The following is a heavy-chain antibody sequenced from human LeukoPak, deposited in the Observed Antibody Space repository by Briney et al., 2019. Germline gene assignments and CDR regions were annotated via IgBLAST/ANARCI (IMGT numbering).Heavy chain of an antibody. D-gene: IGHD6-13*01. CDR3: ARGRVHSSSLSDI. J-gene: IGHJ3*02. CDR2: INTSGST. V-gene: IGHV4-61*02. CDR1: GGSISSVSYY. Sequence: PSQTLSLTCTVSGGSISSVSYYWSWIRQPAGKGLEWIGRINTSGSTNYNPSLKSRVTISVDTSKNQFSLKLSSVTAADTAVYYCARGRVHSSSLSDIWGQGTMVTVSS.